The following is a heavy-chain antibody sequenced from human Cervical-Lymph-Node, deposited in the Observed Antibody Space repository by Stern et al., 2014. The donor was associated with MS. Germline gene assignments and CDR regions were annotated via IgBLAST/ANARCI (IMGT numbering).Heavy chain of an antibody. CDR2: IWYDGSNR. CDR1: GFTFSSSG. Sequence: VQLVESGGGVVQPGRSLRLSCAVSGFTFSSSGMHWVRKAPGKGLEWLAIIWYDGSNRYYADSVKGRFTISRDNSKNTLYLQMNSLRAEDTAVYYCAREGGNTAEYFQHWGQGTLVTVSS. V-gene: IGHV3-33*01. J-gene: IGHJ1*01. D-gene: IGHD4-23*01. CDR3: AREGGNTAEYFQH.